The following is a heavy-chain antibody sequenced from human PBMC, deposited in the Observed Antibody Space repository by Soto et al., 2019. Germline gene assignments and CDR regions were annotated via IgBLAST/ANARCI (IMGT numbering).Heavy chain of an antibody. CDR1: GGSISSSSYY. V-gene: IGHV4-39*01. CDR3: ARHPSSTVTTFYYYYYMDV. J-gene: IGHJ6*03. D-gene: IGHD4-17*01. Sequence: SETLSLTCTVSGGSISSSSYYWGWIRQPPGKGLEWIGSIYYSGSTYYNPSLKSRVTISVDTSKNQFSLKLSSVTAADTAVYYCARHPSSTVTTFYYYYYMDVWGKGTTVTVSS. CDR2: IYYSGST.